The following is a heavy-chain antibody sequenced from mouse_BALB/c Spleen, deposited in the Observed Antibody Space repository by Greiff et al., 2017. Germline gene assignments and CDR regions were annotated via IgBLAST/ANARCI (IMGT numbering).Heavy chain of an antibody. J-gene: IGHJ4*01. D-gene: IGHD2-3*01. CDR1: GFTFSSYT. Sequence: EVQGVESGGGLVKPGGSLKLSCAASGFTFSSYTMSWVRQTPEKRLEWVATISSGGSYTYYPDSVKGRFTISRDNAKNTLYLQMSSLKSEDTAMYYCTRAYDGYYPLYAMDYWGQGTSVTVSS. V-gene: IGHV5-6-4*01. CDR2: ISSGGSYT. CDR3: TRAYDGYYPLYAMDY.